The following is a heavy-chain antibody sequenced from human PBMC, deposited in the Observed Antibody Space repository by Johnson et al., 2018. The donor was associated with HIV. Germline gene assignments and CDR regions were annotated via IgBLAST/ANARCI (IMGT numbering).Heavy chain of an antibody. CDR1: QFTLSRDN. Sequence: VQLVESGGGLAKPAWSPRLSCAASQFTLSRDNMNCVRQAPGKGLEWVAFISYDGTNKYYADSVKGRFTISRDNSKNTLYLQMNSLRVEDTAVYYCAKSDYPGIAVAGSAYDDAFDIWGQGTMVTVSS. V-gene: IGHV3-30*18. D-gene: IGHD6-19*01. CDR3: AKSDYPGIAVAGSAYDDAFDI. J-gene: IGHJ3*02. CDR2: ISYDGTNK.